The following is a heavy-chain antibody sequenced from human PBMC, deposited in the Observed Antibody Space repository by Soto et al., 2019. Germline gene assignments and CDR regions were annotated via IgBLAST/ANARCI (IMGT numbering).Heavy chain of an antibody. J-gene: IGHJ4*02. V-gene: IGHV3-30*03. CDR3: ARISGGNSWAEQPFDY. CDR1: GFTFSSYG. CDR2: ISYDGSNK. D-gene: IGHD2-21*02. Sequence: PGGSLRLSCAASGFTFSSYGMHWVRQAPGKGLEWVAVISYDGSNKYYADSVKGRFTISRDNSKNTLYLQMNSLRAEDTAVYYCARISGGNSWAEQPFDYWGQGTLVTVSS.